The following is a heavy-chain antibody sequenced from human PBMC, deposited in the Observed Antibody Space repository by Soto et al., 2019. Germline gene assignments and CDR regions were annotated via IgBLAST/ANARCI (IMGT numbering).Heavy chain of an antibody. V-gene: IGHV3-74*01. CDR3: ARVLVYTSGLPSH. D-gene: IGHD6-19*01. Sequence: PGGSLRLSCTASGFTFSSYWMHWVRQAPGKGLVWVSRINSDGSGTNYADSVKGRFTISRDNAKNTLYLQMNSLRAEDTAVYYCARVLVYTSGLPSHWGQGTLVTVS. CDR1: GFTFSSYW. CDR2: INSDGSGT. J-gene: IGHJ4*02.